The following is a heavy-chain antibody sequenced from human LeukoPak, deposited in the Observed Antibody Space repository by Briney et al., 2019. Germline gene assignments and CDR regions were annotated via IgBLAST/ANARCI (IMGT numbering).Heavy chain of an antibody. D-gene: IGHD3-22*01. CDR2: ISSSSSTI. Sequence: GGSLTLFCAPSGLTFSIYSMNWARQAPGKGLEWVSYISSSSSTIYYADSVKGRFTISRDNAKNSLYLQMNSLRAEDTAVYYCARESSGLAWGQGTLVTVSS. V-gene: IGHV3-48*01. CDR3: ARESSGLA. CDR1: GLTFSIYS. J-gene: IGHJ5*02.